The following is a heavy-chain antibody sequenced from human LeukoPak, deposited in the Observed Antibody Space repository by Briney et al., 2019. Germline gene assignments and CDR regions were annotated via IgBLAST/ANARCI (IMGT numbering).Heavy chain of an antibody. J-gene: IGHJ4*02. CDR1: GFTFKTYY. V-gene: IGHV3-43*01. CDR3: AKDYNAAGSGLLFDY. Sequence: GGSLRLSCAASGFTFKTYYMSWVRQAPGKGLEWVSLISWNGGSTYYADSVKGRFTISRDNSKNSLYLQMNSLRTEDTALYYCAKDYNAAGSGLLFDYWGQGTLVTVSS. CDR2: ISWNGGST. D-gene: IGHD3-10*01.